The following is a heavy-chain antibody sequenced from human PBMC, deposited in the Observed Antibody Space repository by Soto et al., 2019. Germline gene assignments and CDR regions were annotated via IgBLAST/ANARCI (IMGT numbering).Heavy chain of an antibody. J-gene: IGHJ5*02. V-gene: IGHV1-69*13. CDR3: ARSDCTSTSCYVVWFDP. Sequence: SVKVSCKASGGTFSSYAISWVRQAPGQGLEWMGGIIPIFGTANYAQKFQGRVTITADESTSTAYMELSSLRSEDTAVYYCARSDCTSTSCYVVWFDPWGQGTLVTVSS. CDR1: GGTFSSYA. CDR2: IIPIFGTA. D-gene: IGHD2-2*01.